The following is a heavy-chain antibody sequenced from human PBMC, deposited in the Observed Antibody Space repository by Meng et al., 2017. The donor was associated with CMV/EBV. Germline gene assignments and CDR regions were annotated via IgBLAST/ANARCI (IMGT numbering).Heavy chain of an antibody. CDR1: GYSISSGYY. CDR3: ATIMITFGGVIAKKSDY. V-gene: IGHV4-38-2*02. D-gene: IGHD3-16*02. Sequence: SETLSLTCTVSGYSISSGYYWGWIRQPPGKGLEWIGSTRHGGNTYYKASLKSRVTISADTSNNEFSLRLSSVTAADTAVYYCATIMITFGGVIAKKSDYWGQGTLVTVSS. CDR2: TRHGGNT. J-gene: IGHJ4*02.